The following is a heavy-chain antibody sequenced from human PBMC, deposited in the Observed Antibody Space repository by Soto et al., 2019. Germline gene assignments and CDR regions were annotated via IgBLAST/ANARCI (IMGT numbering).Heavy chain of an antibody. J-gene: IGHJ6*04. CDR2: IIPIFGTA. CDR3: ATNLDIVVVPAATNYYCCCGMDV. Sequence: QVQLVQSGAEVKKPGSSVKVSCKASGGTFSSYAISWVRQAPGQGLEWMGGIIPIFGTANYAQKFQGRVTITSDDSTSTAYMELSSLRSEDTAVYYCATNLDIVVVPAATNYYCCCGMDVWGKGTTVTVS. D-gene: IGHD2-2*03. CDR1: GGTFSSYA. V-gene: IGHV1-69*01.